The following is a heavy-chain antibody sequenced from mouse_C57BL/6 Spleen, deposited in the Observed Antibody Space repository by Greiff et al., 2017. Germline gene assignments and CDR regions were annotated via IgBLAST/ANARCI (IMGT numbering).Heavy chain of an antibody. J-gene: IGHJ2*01. V-gene: IGHV5-4*01. D-gene: IGHD4-1*01. CDR3: AREEELFRFDY. CDR2: ISDGGSYT. Sequence: DVKLVESGGGLVKPGGSLKLSCAASGFTFSSYAMSWVRQTPEKRLAWVATISDGGSYTYYPDNVKGRFTIARDNAKNNLYLQMSHLKFEDTAMYYCAREEELFRFDYWGQGTTLTVSS. CDR1: GFTFSSYA.